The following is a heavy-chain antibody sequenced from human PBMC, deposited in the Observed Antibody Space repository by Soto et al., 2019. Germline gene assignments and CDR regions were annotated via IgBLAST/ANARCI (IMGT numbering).Heavy chain of an antibody. CDR1: GFTFSNYD. Sequence: GGSLRLSCSASGFTFSNYDMVWVRQAPGKGLEYISAITSHWHITYYADSVKGRFTISRDNSKNTLSLQMSSLRGDDTAMYYCVIDVVFWPGGQGTLVTVSS. CDR3: VIDVVFWP. J-gene: IGHJ4*02. V-gene: IGHV3-64D*06. CDR2: ITSHWHIT. D-gene: IGHD2-15*01.